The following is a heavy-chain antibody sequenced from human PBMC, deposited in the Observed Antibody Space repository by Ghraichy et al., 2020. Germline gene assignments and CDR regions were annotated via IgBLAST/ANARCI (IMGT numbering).Heavy chain of an antibody. CDR3: ARRKAGELGNFDY. J-gene: IGHJ4*02. Sequence: SVKVSCKASGGTFSSYAISWVRQAPGQGLEWMGGIIPIFGTANYAQKFQGRVTITADESTSTAYMELSSLRSEDTAVYYCARRKAGELGNFDYWGQGTLVTVSS. V-gene: IGHV1-69*13. CDR1: GGTFSSYA. D-gene: IGHD7-27*01. CDR2: IIPIFGTA.